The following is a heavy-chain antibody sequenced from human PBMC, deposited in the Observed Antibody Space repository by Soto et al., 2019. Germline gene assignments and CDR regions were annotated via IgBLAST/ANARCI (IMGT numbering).Heavy chain of an antibody. CDR3: AKGTELSPGGY. CDR2: ISYDGSNK. V-gene: IGHV3-30*18. J-gene: IGHJ4*02. D-gene: IGHD3-16*02. CDR1: GFTFSRYG. Sequence: QVQLVESGGGVVQPGRSLRLSCAASGFTFSRYGMHWVRQAPGKGLEWVAVISYDGSNKYYADSVKGRFTISRDNSKNTLYLQMNSLRAEDTAVYYCAKGTELSPGGYWGQGTLVTVSS.